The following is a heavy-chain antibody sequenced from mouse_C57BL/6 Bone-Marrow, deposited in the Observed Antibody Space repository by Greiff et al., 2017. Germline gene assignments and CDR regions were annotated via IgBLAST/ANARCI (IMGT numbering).Heavy chain of an antibody. CDR1: GFNIKDDY. Sequence: VQLQQSGAELVRPGASVKLSCTASGFNIKDDYMHWVKQRPEQGLEWIGWIDPENGDTEYASKFQGKATITADTSSNTAYLQLSSLTSEDTAVYYCITSTMITSMDYWGKGTSVTVSS. D-gene: IGHD2-4*01. CDR3: ITSTMITSMDY. CDR2: IDPENGDT. J-gene: IGHJ4*01. V-gene: IGHV14-4*01.